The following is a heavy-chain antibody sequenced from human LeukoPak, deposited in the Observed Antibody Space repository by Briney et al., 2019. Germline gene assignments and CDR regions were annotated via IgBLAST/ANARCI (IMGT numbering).Heavy chain of an antibody. CDR3: ARAPYYDFWSGYPTSHWYFDL. Sequence: SETLSLTCTVSGGSISSYYWSWIRQPPGKGLEWIGYIYYSGSTNYNPSLKSRVTISVDTSKNQFPLKLSSVTAADTAVYYCARAPYYDFWSGYPTSHWYFDLWGRGTLVTVSS. CDR2: IYYSGST. CDR1: GGSISSYY. J-gene: IGHJ2*01. D-gene: IGHD3-3*01. V-gene: IGHV4-59*01.